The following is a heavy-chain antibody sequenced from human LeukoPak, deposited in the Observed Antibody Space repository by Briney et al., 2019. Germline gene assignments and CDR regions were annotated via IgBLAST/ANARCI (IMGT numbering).Heavy chain of an antibody. CDR1: GFILSSYS. J-gene: IGHJ4*02. V-gene: IGHV3-21*01. CDR3: ARGTYYYDSSGYDFDH. Sequence: PGGSLRLSCAASGFILSSYSMNWVRQAPGKGLEWVSSISSSGSYIYYADSVKGRFTISRDNAKRSLYLQMNSLRAEDTAVYYCARGTYYYDSSGYDFDHWGQGTLVTVSS. D-gene: IGHD3-22*01. CDR2: ISSSGSYI.